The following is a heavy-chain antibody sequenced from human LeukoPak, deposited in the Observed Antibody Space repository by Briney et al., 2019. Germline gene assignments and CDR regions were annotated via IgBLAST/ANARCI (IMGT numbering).Heavy chain of an antibody. D-gene: IGHD6-13*01. V-gene: IGHV3-23*01. CDR1: GFTFSSYA. Sequence: GESLRLTCAASGFTFSSYAMSWVRQAPEKGLEWVSAISGSGDSTYYGDSVKGRFTISRDNSKNTLYLQMNSLRAEDTAVYYCAKTRPLDSSSWSHGDYWGQGTLVTVSS. CDR3: AKTRPLDSSSWSHGDY. CDR2: ISGSGDST. J-gene: IGHJ4*02.